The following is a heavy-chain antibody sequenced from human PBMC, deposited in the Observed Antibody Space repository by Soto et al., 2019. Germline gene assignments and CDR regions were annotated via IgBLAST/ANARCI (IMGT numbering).Heavy chain of an antibody. CDR1: GGYISSGGYY. D-gene: IGHD6-19*01. J-gene: IGHJ6*03. V-gene: IGHV4-31*03. CDR3: ERDSSGGPTYYYYYNMDV. Sequence: QVQLQESGPGLVKPSQTLSLTCTVAGGYISSGGYYWSWIRQHPGKGLEWIGYIYYSGSTYYNPSLKSRVTISVDTAKNQFSLNQSSVTAADTAVYYCERDSSGGPTYYYYYNMDVGGKGTTVTDSS. CDR2: IYYSGST.